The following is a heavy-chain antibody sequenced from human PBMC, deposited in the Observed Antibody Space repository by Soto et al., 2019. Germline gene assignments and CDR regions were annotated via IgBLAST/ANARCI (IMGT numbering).Heavy chain of an antibody. V-gene: IGHV4-59*01. Sequence: SETLSLTCSVSGGSIRSYYWSWIRQSPEKGLEWIGYFYHSGNSTYNPSLKRRVTISVDTSKNQLPLSLRSVPATDTAAYFCVHYSSVDFFVYVNVGLDVWGQGTMVTVSS. D-gene: IGHD3-16*01. CDR3: VHYSSVDFFVYVNVGLDV. CDR2: FYHSGNS. J-gene: IGHJ6*02. CDR1: GGSIRSYY.